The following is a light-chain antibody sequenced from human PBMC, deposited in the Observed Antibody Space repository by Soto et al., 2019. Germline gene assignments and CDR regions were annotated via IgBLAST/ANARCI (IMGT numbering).Light chain of an antibody. J-gene: IGKJ2*01. CDR2: GAS. V-gene: IGKV3-15*01. CDR3: QQYKTWPPYT. CDR1: QSVSSN. Sequence: EIVMTQSPATLSVSPGERATLSCRASQSVSSNLAWYQQKPGQAPRLLIYGASTRATGIPARFSGSGSGTESTLTISSLEAEDFAVYYCQQYKTWPPYTFGQGTKLEIK.